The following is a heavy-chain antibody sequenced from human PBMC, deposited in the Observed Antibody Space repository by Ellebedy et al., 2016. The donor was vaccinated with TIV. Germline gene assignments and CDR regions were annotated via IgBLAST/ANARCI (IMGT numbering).Heavy chain of an antibody. CDR2: ISGSGGST. CDR3: AKLRRYKDY. J-gene: IGHJ4*02. V-gene: IGHV3-23*01. D-gene: IGHD1-14*01. CDR1: GFTFSSHT. Sequence: GGSLRLXXAASGFTFSSHTMNWVRQAPGKGLEWVSAISGSGGSTYYADSVKGRFTISRDNSKNTLYLQMNSLRAEDTAVYYCAKLRRYKDYWGQGTLVTVSS.